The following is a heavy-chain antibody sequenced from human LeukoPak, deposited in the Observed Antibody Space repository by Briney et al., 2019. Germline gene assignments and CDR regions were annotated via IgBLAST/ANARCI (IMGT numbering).Heavy chain of an antibody. CDR3: ARDRTPATRGFDI. V-gene: IGHV3-66*01. CDR1: GFTVSTNY. Sequence: GGSLRLSCAASGFTVSTNYMNWVRQAPGKGLEWVSVLFSGGSTYYADSVKGRFTISRDNSKNTVYLQKNSLRAEDTAVYYCARDRTPATRGFDIWGQGTMVTVSS. D-gene: IGHD1-26*01. J-gene: IGHJ3*02. CDR2: LFSGGST.